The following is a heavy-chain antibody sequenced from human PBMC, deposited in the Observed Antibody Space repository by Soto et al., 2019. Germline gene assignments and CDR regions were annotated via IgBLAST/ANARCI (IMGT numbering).Heavy chain of an antibody. CDR1: GSTFSDYY. V-gene: IGHV3-11*01. J-gene: IGHJ4*02. D-gene: IGHD1-26*01. Sequence: PGGSLRLSCAASGSTFSDYYMSWIRQAPGKGLEWVSYISSSGSTIYYADSVKGRFTISRDNAKNSLYLQMNSLRAEDTAVYYCARARATPRVFLDYWGQGTLVTVSS. CDR2: ISSSGSTI. CDR3: ARARATPRVFLDY.